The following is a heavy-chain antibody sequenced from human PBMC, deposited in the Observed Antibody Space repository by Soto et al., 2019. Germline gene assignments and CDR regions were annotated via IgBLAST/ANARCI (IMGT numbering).Heavy chain of an antibody. V-gene: IGHV4-34*01. Sequence: SETLSLTCAVYGGSFSGYYWSWIRQPPGKGLEWIGEINHSGSTNYNPSLKSRVTISVDTSKNQFSLKLSSVAAADTAVYYCARGTIAARRGWFDPWGQGTLVTVSS. D-gene: IGHD6-6*01. CDR3: ARGTIAARRGWFDP. CDR1: GGSFSGYY. J-gene: IGHJ5*02. CDR2: INHSGST.